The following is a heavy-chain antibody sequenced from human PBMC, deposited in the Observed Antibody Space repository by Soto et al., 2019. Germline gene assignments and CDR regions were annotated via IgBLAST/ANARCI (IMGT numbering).Heavy chain of an antibody. D-gene: IGHD1-26*01. J-gene: IGHJ4*02. CDR3: ARSIVGSSYYPPDY. CDR1: GFTFSGYG. V-gene: IGHV3-30*03. CDR2: LANDGSYQ. Sequence: QVQLVESGGGVVQPGGSLRLSCAASGFTFSGYGMHWVRQSPGEGLEWVAILANDGSYQYYAESVKGRFTISRDSSKNTLYLQMDSLRPQDTAVYYCARSIVGSSYYPPDYWGQGTLVTVAS.